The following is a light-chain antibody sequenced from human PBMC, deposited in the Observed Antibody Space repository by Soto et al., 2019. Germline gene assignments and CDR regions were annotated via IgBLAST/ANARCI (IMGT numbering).Light chain of an antibody. CDR1: SGHSSYA. CDR3: QTWGTGMV. V-gene: IGLV4-69*01. Sequence: QSVLTQSPSASASLGASVTLTCTLSSGHSSYAIAWHQQQPEKGPRYLMKLNSDGSHSKGDGIPDRFSGSSSGAERYLTISSVQSEDEADYYCQTWGTGMVFGGGTKLTVL. CDR2: LNSDGSH. J-gene: IGLJ2*01.